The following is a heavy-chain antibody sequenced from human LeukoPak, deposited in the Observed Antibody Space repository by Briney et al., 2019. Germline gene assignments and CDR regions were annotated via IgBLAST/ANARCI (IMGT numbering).Heavy chain of an antibody. D-gene: IGHD6-13*01. CDR3: ARADSSSWYEDYYYYYMDV. J-gene: IGHJ6*03. V-gene: IGHV4-59*11. CDR1: GGSISGHY. Sequence: SETLSLTCTVSGGSISGHYWSWIRQPPGKGLEWIGYIYYSGSTNYNPSLKSRVTILVDTSKNQFSLKLSSVTAADTAVYYCARADSSSWYEDYYYYYMDVWGKGTTVTVSS. CDR2: IYYSGST.